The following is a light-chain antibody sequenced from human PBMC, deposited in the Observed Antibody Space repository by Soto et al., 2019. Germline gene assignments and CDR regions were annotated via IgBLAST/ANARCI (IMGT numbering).Light chain of an antibody. CDR1: SSDIGAYGY. CDR3: TSYTTSDTLV. CDR2: EVF. Sequence: QSALTQTASVSGSPGQSITMSCTGTSSDIGAYGYVSWYQQHPGKAPNLLIYEVFYRPSGISNRFSGSQSGNTASLTISGLQAEDEADYYCTSYTTSDTLVFGTGTKVTVL. J-gene: IGLJ1*01. V-gene: IGLV2-14*01.